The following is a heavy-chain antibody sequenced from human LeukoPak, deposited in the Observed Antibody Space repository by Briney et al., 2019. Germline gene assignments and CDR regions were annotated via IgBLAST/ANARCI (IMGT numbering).Heavy chain of an antibody. CDR3: AKDAYGSGSYYLNWFDP. Sequence: GGSLILSCAASGFTFSSYGMHWVRQAPGKGLEWVAVISYDGSNKYYADSVKGRFTISRDNSKNTLYLQMNSLRAEDTAVYYCAKDAYGSGSYYLNWFDPWGQGTLVTVSS. CDR2: ISYDGSNK. V-gene: IGHV3-30*18. J-gene: IGHJ5*02. D-gene: IGHD3-10*01. CDR1: GFTFSSYG.